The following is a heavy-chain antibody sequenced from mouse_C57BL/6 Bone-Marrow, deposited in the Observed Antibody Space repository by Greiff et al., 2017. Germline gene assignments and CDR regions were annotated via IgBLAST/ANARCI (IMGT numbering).Heavy chain of an antibody. CDR3: ARGVITTVVANFDY. CDR1: GYTFTDYN. CDR2: INPNNGGT. Sequence: VQLQQSGPELVKPGASVKMSCKASGYTFTDYNMHWVKQSHGKSLEWIGYINPNNGGTSSNQKFKGKATLTVNKSSSTAYMELRRLTSEDSAVYYCARGVITTVVANFDYWGQGTTLTVSS. J-gene: IGHJ2*01. D-gene: IGHD1-1*01. V-gene: IGHV1-22*01.